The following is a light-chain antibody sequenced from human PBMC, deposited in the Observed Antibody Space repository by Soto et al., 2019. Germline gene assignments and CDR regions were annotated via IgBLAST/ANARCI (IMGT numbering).Light chain of an antibody. CDR1: HTVFHSFYNKDF. J-gene: IGKJ2*01. CDR3: QQYYSSLT. Sequence: DIVMTQSPGSLSVSLGETAPITVTSSHTVFHSFYNKDFLAWYQQKPGQPPKXLFYWASTRESGVPARFSGGGSGTDFSLTISSLKPEDVAVDYCQQYYSSLTFGQGTKVDIK. V-gene: IGKV4-1*01. CDR2: WAS.